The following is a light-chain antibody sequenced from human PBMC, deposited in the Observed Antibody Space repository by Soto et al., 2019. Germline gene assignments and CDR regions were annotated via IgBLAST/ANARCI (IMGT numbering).Light chain of an antibody. Sequence: QSVLTQPPSASGTPGQRVTISCSGNSFNIGSNSVNWYQQLQGTAPKLLMYSSNQRPSGVPDRFSGSKSGTTASLAISWLQAEDEADYYCAAWDDSLNGVVFGGGTKLTVL. V-gene: IGLV1-44*01. CDR1: SFNIGSNS. CDR2: SSN. CDR3: AAWDDSLNGVV. J-gene: IGLJ2*01.